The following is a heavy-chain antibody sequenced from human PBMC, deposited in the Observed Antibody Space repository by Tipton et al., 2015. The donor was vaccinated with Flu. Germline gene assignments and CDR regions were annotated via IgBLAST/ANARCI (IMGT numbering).Heavy chain of an antibody. CDR3: AKLHCDYRQYWQD. D-gene: IGHD4-17*01. J-gene: IGHJ1*01. CDR2: IRYDGRKK. V-gene: IGHV3-30*02. Sequence: SLRLSCAASGFTFSIYDMYWVRQAPGKGLEWVAFIRYDGRKKYYADSAKGRFTISRDNSKSTLYLQMNSLRTEDTAVYYFAKLHCDYRQYWQDWGQGTLVTVS. CDR1: GFTFSIYD.